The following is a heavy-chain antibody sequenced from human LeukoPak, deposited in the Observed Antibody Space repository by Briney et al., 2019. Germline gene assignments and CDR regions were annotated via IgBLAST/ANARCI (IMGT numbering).Heavy chain of an antibody. D-gene: IGHD3-3*01. CDR1: GGTFSSYA. CDR2: IIPIFGTA. J-gene: IGHJ6*03. CDR3: ARSPTIFGVVTTYYYYYYYMDV. V-gene: IGHV1-69*05. Sequence: ASVKVSCKASGGTFSSYAISWVRQVPGQGLEWMGGIIPIFGTANYAQKFQGRVTITTDESTSTAYMELSSLRSEDTAVYYCARSPTIFGVVTTYYYYYYYMDVWGKGTTVTVSS.